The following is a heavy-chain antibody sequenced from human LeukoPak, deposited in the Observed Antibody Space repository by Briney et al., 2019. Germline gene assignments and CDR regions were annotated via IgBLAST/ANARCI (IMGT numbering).Heavy chain of an antibody. D-gene: IGHD2-15*01. Sequence: GGSLRLSCAASGFTFSSYAMSWVRQAPGKGLEWVPAISGSGGSTYYADSVKGRFTISRDNSKNTLYLQMNSLRAEDTAVYYCAKDGSVVVAATPDYWGQGTLVTVSS. V-gene: IGHV3-23*01. J-gene: IGHJ4*02. CDR1: GFTFSSYA. CDR3: AKDGSVVVAATPDY. CDR2: ISGSGGST.